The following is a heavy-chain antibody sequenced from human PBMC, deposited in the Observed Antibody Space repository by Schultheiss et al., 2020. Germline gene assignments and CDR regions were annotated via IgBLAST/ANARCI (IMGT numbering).Heavy chain of an antibody. J-gene: IGHJ4*02. V-gene: IGHV3-9*01. CDR3: ARDLIPR. CDR2: ISWNSGSI. CDR1: GFTFSSYW. Sequence: GGSLRLSCAASGFTFSSYWMHWVRQAPGKGLEWVSGISWNSGSIGYADSVKGRFTISRDNAKNSLYLQMNSLRAEDTAVYYCARDLIPRWGQGTLVTVSS. D-gene: IGHD2-8*01.